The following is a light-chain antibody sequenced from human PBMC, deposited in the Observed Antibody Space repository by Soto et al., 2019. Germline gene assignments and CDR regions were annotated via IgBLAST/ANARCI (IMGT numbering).Light chain of an antibody. CDR2: AAS. J-gene: IGKJ1*01. CDR3: QQSYNSPRT. CDR1: QSISSY. V-gene: IGKV1-39*01. Sequence: DIQMTQSPSSLAASVGDRVTITCRASQSISSYLNWYQHKAGEAPKLLIYAASSLHSGVPSRFSGSGSGTDFTLTISSLQAEDFATYYCQQSYNSPRTFGQGTKVDIK.